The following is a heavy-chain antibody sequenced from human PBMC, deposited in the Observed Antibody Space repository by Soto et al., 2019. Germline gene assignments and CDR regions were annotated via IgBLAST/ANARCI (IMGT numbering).Heavy chain of an antibody. Sequence: SETLSPTCTVSGGSISSCGYYWSWIRQHPGKGLEWIGYIYYSGSTYYNPSLKSRVTISVDTSKNQFSLKLSSVTAADTAVYYCASTRDILTGPSFDYWGQGTLVTVSS. V-gene: IGHV4-31*03. J-gene: IGHJ4*02. CDR1: GGSISSCGYY. CDR3: ASTRDILTGPSFDY. D-gene: IGHD3-9*01. CDR2: IYYSGST.